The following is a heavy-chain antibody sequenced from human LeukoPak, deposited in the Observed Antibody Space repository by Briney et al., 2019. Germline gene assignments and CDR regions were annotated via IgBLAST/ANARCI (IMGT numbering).Heavy chain of an antibody. CDR2: IYYSGST. CDR1: GGSISSSSYY. J-gene: IGHJ4*02. CDR3: ARDRIAAAGFDY. Sequence: SETLSLTCTVSGGSISSSSYYWGWIRQPPGKGLEWIGSIYYSGSTYYNPSLKSRVTISVDTSKNQFSLKLSSVTAADTAVYYCARDRIAAAGFDYWGQGTLVTVSS. V-gene: IGHV4-39*07. D-gene: IGHD6-13*01.